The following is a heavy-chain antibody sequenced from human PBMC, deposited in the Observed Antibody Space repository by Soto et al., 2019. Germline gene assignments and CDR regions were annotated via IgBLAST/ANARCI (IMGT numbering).Heavy chain of an antibody. CDR1: GGTFSSYA. D-gene: IGHD4-17*01. CDR2: IIPIFGTA. Sequence: QVQLVQSGAEVKKPGSSVKVSCKASGGTFSSYAISWVRQAPGQGLEWMGGIIPIFGTANYAQKFQGRVTITADESTSTAYMELSSLRSEDTAVYYCASGFDPDYGDYYYYGMDVWGQGTTVTVSS. J-gene: IGHJ6*02. CDR3: ASGFDPDYGDYYYYGMDV. V-gene: IGHV1-69*01.